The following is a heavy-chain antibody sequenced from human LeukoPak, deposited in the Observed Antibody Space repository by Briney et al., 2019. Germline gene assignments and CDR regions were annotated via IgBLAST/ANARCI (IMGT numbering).Heavy chain of an antibody. D-gene: IGHD3-10*01. V-gene: IGHV4-39*07. CDR1: GGSISSSSYY. Sequence: SETLSLTCTVSGGSISSSSYYWGWIRQPPGKGLEWIGSIYYSGSTYYNPSLESRVTMSVDTSKNQFSLKLSSVTAADTAVYYCARVSLVRGAPDYYFDYWGQGTLVTVSS. J-gene: IGHJ4*02. CDR3: ARVSLVRGAPDYYFDY. CDR2: IYYSGST.